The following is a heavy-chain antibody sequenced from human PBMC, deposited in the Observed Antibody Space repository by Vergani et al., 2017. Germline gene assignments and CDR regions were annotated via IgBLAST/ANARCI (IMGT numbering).Heavy chain of an antibody. CDR2: ISSSSSYI. CDR1: GFTFSSYS. Sequence: EVQLVESGGGLVKPGGSLRLSCAASGFTFSSYSMNWVRQAPGKGLEWVSSISSSSSYIYYADSVKGRFTISRDNAKNSLYLQMNSLRAEDTAVYYCARRSIAARHSDYWGQGTLVTVSS. CDR3: ARRSIAARHSDY. J-gene: IGHJ4*02. V-gene: IGHV3-21*01. D-gene: IGHD6-6*01.